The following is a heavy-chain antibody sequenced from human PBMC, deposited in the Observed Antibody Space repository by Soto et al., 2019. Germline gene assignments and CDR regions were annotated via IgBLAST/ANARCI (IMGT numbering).Heavy chain of an antibody. CDR3: AKEYNWNDYFDF. D-gene: IGHD1-20*01. V-gene: IGHV3-23*01. CDR2: MSGTSGTT. J-gene: IGHJ4*02. Sequence: LRLSCAASGFSFSSYAMSWVRQAPGKGLEWVSTMSGTSGTTYYADSVKGRFTISRDNSENTLFLQMNSLRAEDTAIYYCAKEYNWNDYFDFWGQGTPVTVS. CDR1: GFSFSSYA.